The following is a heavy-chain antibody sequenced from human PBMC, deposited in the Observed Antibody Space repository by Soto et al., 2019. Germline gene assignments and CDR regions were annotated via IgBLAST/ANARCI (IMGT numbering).Heavy chain of an antibody. CDR3: AREVLIFDCSSTSCYTYYYYYMDV. D-gene: IGHD2-2*02. CDR1: GDSVSSNSAA. Sequence: PSQTLSLTCAISGDSVSSNSAAWNWIRQSPSRGLEWLGRTYYRSKWYNDYAVSVKSRITINPDTSKNQFSLQLNSVTPEDTAVYYCAREVLIFDCSSTSCYTYYYYYMDVWGKGTTVTVSS. V-gene: IGHV6-1*01. CDR2: TYYRSKWYN. J-gene: IGHJ6*03.